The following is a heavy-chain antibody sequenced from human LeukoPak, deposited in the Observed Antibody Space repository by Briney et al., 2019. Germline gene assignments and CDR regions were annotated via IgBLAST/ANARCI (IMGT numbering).Heavy chain of an antibody. V-gene: IGHV3-43*01. CDR3: AKDKGVGDSGSYCDY. Sequence: GSLRLSCAASGFTFDDYTMHWVRQAPGRGLEWVSLISWDGGSTYYADSVKGRFTISRDNSRNSLYLQMNSLRTEDTALYYCAKDKGVGDSGSYCDYWGQGTLVTVSS. D-gene: IGHD1-26*01. CDR1: GFTFDDYT. CDR2: ISWDGGST. J-gene: IGHJ4*02.